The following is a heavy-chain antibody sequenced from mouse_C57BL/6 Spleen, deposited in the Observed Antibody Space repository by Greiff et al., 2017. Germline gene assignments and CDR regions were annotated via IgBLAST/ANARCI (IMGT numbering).Heavy chain of an antibody. D-gene: IGHD1-1*01. V-gene: IGHV1-77*01. CDR2: IGPGSGST. J-gene: IGHJ4*01. CDR3: ARKRAYGSSYSYAMDY. Sequence: VQLQQSGAELVKPGASVKISCKASGYTFTDYYINWVKQRPGQGLEWIGKIGPGSGSTYYNEKFKGKATLTADKSSSTAYMQLSSLTSEDSAVYFCARKRAYGSSYSYAMDYWGQGTSVTVSS. CDR1: GYTFTDYY.